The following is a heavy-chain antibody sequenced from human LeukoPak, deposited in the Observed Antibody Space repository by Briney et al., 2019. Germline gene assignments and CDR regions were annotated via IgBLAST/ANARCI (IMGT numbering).Heavy chain of an antibody. D-gene: IGHD3-22*01. CDR1: GFTFSSYA. Sequence: PGGSLRLSCAASGFTFSSYAMRWVRQAPGKGLEWVSAISGSGGSTYYADSVKGRFTISRDNSKNTLYLQMNSLRAEDTAVYYCAKDSDYDSSGFPTYWGQGTLVTVSS. CDR2: ISGSGGST. J-gene: IGHJ4*02. CDR3: AKDSDYDSSGFPTY. V-gene: IGHV3-23*01.